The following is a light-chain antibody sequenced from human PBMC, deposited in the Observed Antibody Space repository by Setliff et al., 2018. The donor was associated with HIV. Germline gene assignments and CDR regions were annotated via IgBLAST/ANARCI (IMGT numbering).Light chain of an antibody. CDR3: CSYGSGDIWV. Sequence: EVGNTLSVSWYQQNVGEVPKLLIYEVDRRPSGISHRFSGSKSGNTASLTISGLQVEDEADYYCCSYGSGDIWVFGGGTKGTVL. V-gene: IGLV2-11*03. J-gene: IGLJ2*01. CDR1: EVGNTLS. CDR2: EVD.